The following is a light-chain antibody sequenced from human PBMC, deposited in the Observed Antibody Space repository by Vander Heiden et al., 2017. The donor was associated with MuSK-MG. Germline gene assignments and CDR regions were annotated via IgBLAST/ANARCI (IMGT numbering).Light chain of an antibody. CDR2: AAS. Sequence: DIQMTQSPSSLSASVGDRVTITCRASQSISSYLNWYQQKPRKAPKLLIYAASSLQSGVPSRFSGSGSGADFTLTISSLQPEDFATYYCQQSDSTATWTFGQGTKVEIK. J-gene: IGKJ1*01. CDR3: QQSDSTATWT. V-gene: IGKV1-39*01. CDR1: QSISSY.